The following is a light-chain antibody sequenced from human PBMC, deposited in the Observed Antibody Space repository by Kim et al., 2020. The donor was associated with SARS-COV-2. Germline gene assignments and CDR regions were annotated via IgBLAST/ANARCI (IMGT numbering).Light chain of an antibody. CDR2: GNS. CDR3: QSYDSSLSDVV. J-gene: IGLJ2*01. CDR1: SSTIGAGYD. Sequence: QRVTISCTGSSSTIGAGYDVDWYQQFPGTVPKLLSYGNSNRPSGVPDRFSGSKSGTSAYLAITGLQAEDEADYYCQSYDSSLSDVVFGGGTQLTVL. V-gene: IGLV1-40*01.